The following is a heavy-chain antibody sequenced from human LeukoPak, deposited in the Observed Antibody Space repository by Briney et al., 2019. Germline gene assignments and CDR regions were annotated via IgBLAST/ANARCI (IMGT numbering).Heavy chain of an antibody. J-gene: IGHJ4*02. CDR1: GFTVSSNY. D-gene: IGHD5-18*01. CDR3: ARGPETAMVPRY. Sequence: GGSLRLSCAASGFTVSSNYMSWVRQAPGKGLEWVSVIHSGGSTYYADSVKGRFTISRDNSKNTLYLQMSSLRVEDTAVYYCARGPETAMVPRYWGQGTLVTVSS. V-gene: IGHV3-53*01. CDR2: IHSGGST.